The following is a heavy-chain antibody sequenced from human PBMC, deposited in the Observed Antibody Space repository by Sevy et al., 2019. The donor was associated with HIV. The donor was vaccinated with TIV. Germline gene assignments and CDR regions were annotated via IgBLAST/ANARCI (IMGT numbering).Heavy chain of an antibody. J-gene: IGHJ4*02. V-gene: IGHV3-23*01. CDR2: ISGSGGST. CDR1: GFTFSSYA. D-gene: IGHD3-22*01. CDR3: AKDRSSGYLRQKYYFDY. Sequence: GSLRLSCAASGFTFSSYAMSWVRQAPGKGLEWVSAISGSGGSTYYADSVKGRFTISRDNSKNTLYLQMNSLRAEDTAVYYCAKDRSSGYLRQKYYFDYWGQGTLVTVSS.